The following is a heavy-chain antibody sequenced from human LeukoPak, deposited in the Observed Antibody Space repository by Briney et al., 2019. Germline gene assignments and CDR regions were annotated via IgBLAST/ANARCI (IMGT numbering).Heavy chain of an antibody. CDR3: AKDTSRGYNYYYYMDV. J-gene: IGHJ6*03. Sequence: GGSLRLSCAASGFTFDDYTMHWVRQAPGKGLEGVSLISWDGGSTYYGDSVKGRFTISRDNSKNSLYLQMNSLRTEDTALYYCAKDTSRGYNYYYYMDVWGKGTTVTVSS. V-gene: IGHV3-43*01. D-gene: IGHD5-12*01. CDR1: GFTFDDYT. CDR2: ISWDGGST.